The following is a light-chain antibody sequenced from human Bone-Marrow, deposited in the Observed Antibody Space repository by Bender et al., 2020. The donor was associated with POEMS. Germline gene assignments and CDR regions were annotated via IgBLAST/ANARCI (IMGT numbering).Light chain of an antibody. Sequence: QSVLTQPPSVSGSPGQSITISCTGTSSDVGGYNFVSWYQQYPGKVPKLMIHDISNRPSGVSTRFSGSKSGNTASLTISGLQAEDEADYYCNSYTSSGTHVLFGGGTKLTVL. V-gene: IGLV2-14*01. CDR2: DIS. CDR3: NSYTSSGTHVL. J-gene: IGLJ2*01. CDR1: SSDVGGYNF.